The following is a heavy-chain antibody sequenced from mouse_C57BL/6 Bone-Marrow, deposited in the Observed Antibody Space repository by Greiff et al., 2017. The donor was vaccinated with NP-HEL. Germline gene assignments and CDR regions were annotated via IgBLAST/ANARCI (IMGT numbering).Heavy chain of an antibody. V-gene: IGHV1-81*01. CDR1: GYTFTSYG. CDR2: IYPRSGNT. J-gene: IGHJ4*01. Sequence: QVQLQQSGAELARPGASVKLSCKASGYTFTSYGISWVKQRTGQGLEWIGEIYPRSGNTYYTEKFKGKATLTADKSSSTAYMELRSLTSEDSAVYFCARLWLRRRRYYYAMDYWGQGTSVTVSS. CDR3: ARLWLRRRRYYYAMDY. D-gene: IGHD2-2*01.